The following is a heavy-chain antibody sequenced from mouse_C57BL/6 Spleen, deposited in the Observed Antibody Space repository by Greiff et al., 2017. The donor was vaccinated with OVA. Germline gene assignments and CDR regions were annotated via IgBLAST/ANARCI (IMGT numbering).Heavy chain of an antibody. CDR2: IYPGSGST. CDR1: GYTFTSYW. D-gene: IGHD1-1*01. CDR3: TRRGIYYGSSYFDY. J-gene: IGHJ2*01. V-gene: IGHV1-55*01. Sequence: QVQLQQSGAELVKPGASVKMSCKASGYTFTSYWITWVKQRPGQGLEWIGDIYPGSGSTNYNEKFKSKAILTADKSSSTAYMELRSLTSEDSAVYYCTRRGIYYGSSYFDYWGQGTTLTVSS.